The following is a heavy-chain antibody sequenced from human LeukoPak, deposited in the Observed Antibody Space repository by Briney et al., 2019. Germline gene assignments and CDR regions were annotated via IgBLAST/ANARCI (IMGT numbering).Heavy chain of an antibody. D-gene: IGHD2-15*01. Sequence: GGSLRLSCAASGFTFSSYNMNWVRQAPGKGMEWVSSISTSSSYIYYADSVRGRFTISRDNAKNSLYLQKNSLRAEDTAVYYCARDDNAYCSGGSCSYFQHWGQGALVTVSS. CDR3: ARDDNAYCSGGSCSYFQH. CDR2: ISTSSSYI. J-gene: IGHJ1*01. V-gene: IGHV3-21*01. CDR1: GFTFSSYN.